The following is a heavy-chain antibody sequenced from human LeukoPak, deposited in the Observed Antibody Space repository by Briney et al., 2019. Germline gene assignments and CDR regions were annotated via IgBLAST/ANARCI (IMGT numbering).Heavy chain of an antibody. J-gene: IGHJ4*02. CDR3: VSAIRGSPIDY. Sequence: GGSLRLSCAASGFSFSNYWMGWARQAPGKGLACVANIKTDGSETYYVDSVKGRFTISRDNAKNSLFLQMNSLRAEDTAIYYCVSAIRGSPIDYWGQGTLVSVPS. CDR1: GFSFSNYW. CDR2: IKTDGSET. V-gene: IGHV3-7*01. D-gene: IGHD3-10*01.